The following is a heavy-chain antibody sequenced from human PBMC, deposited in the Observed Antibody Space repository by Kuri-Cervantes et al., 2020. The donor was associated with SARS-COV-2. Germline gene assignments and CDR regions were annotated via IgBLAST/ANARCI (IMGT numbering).Heavy chain of an antibody. CDR2: VYYSGST. J-gene: IGHJ4*02. V-gene: IGHV4-39*01. D-gene: IGHD2-2*01. CDR1: GGSTSSQSYY. Sequence: SETLSLTCTVSGGSTSSQSYYWGWIRQPPGKGLEWIGSVYYSGSTYYNPSLKSRVTISVDTSKNQFSLKLSSVTAADTAVYYCASYHQLLPRRSFDYWGRGTLVTVSS. CDR3: ASYHQLLPRRSFDY.